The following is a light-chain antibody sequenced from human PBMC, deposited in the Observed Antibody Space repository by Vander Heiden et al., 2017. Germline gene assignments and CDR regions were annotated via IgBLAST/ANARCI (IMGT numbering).Light chain of an antibody. CDR3: MQALQTPPWT. CDR2: LGS. CDR1: QSLLHSNGYNY. J-gene: IGKJ1*01. V-gene: IGKV2-28*01. Sequence: EIVMTQSPLSLPVTPGEPASISCRASQSLLHSNGYNYLDWYLQRPWKSPQLLIYLGSNRASGVPDRFSCSGLGTDFPLKISRVEAEDVGVYFCMQALQTPPWTFGQGTKVEIK.